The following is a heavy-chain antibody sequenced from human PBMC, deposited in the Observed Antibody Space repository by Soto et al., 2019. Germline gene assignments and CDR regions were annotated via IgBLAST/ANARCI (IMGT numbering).Heavy chain of an antibody. CDR2: ISSSGSTI. CDR1: GFTFSDYY. V-gene: IGHV3-11*01. J-gene: IGHJ3*02. D-gene: IGHD5-12*01. CDR3: AAPWVLVARASTINAFDI. Sequence: PGGSLRLSCAASGFTFSDYYMSWIRQAPGKGLEWVSYISSSGSTIYYADSVKGRFTISRDNAKNSLYLQMNSLRAEDTAVYYCAAPWVLVARASTINAFDIWGQGTMVTVSS.